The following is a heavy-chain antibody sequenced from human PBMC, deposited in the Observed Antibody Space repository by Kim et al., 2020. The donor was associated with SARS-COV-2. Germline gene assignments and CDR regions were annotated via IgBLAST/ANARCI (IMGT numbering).Heavy chain of an antibody. CDR2: IHYSGST. D-gene: IGHD4-17*01. J-gene: IGHJ5*02. V-gene: IGHV4-59*11. CDR1: GGSISSHY. Sequence: SETLSLTCTVSGGSISSHYWSWIRQPPGKGLEWIGYIHYSGSTNYNPSLKSRVTISVDTSKNQFSLKLNSVTAADTAVYYCARGVEAYTVTGWFDPWGQGTLVTVSS. CDR3: ARGVEAYTVTGWFDP.